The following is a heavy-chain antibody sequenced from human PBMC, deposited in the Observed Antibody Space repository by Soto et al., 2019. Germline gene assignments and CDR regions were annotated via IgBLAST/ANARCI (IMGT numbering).Heavy chain of an antibody. Sequence: EVQLVETGGGLIQPGGSLRLSCAASGFTVSSNYMSWVRQAPGKGLEWVSVIYSGGSTYYADSVKGRFTISRDNSKNTLYLHMNSLRAEDTAVYYCARCSGNSFFDYWGQGTLVTVSS. CDR1: GFTVSSNY. V-gene: IGHV3-53*02. J-gene: IGHJ4*02. D-gene: IGHD6-25*01. CDR3: ARCSGNSFFDY. CDR2: IYSGGST.